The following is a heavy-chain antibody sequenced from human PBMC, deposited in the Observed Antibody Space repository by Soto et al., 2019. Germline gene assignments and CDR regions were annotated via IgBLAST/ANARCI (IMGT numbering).Heavy chain of an antibody. CDR3: AAGQDIVVVPGHY. Sequence: SVKVSCKASGFTFTSSAVQWVRQARGQRLEWIGWIVVGSGNTNYAQKFQERVTITRDMSTSTAYMELSSLRSEDTAVYYCAAGQDIVVVPGHYWGQGTLVTVSS. J-gene: IGHJ4*02. V-gene: IGHV1-58*01. CDR2: IVVGSGNT. D-gene: IGHD2-2*01. CDR1: GFTFTSSA.